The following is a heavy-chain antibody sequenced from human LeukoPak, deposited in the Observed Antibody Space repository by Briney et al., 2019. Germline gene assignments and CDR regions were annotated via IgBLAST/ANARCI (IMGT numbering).Heavy chain of an antibody. CDR3: ARVGFGSSWWVVGY. Sequence: SETLSLTCTVSGGSISSYYWSWIRQPPGKGLEWIGCIYYSGSTNYNPSLKSRVTISVDTSKNQFSLKLSSVTAADTAVYYCARVGFGSSWWVVGYWGQGTLVTVSS. D-gene: IGHD6-13*01. V-gene: IGHV4-59*01. CDR2: IYYSGST. J-gene: IGHJ4*02. CDR1: GGSISSYY.